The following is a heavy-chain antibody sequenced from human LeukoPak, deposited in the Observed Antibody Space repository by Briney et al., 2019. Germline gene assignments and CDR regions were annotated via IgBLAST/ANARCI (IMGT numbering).Heavy chain of an antibody. CDR3: ARDPSAFAGYFDF. V-gene: IGHV3-74*01. CDR1: GFAFSRYW. CDR2: IEGDGSST. J-gene: IGHJ4*02. D-gene: IGHD3-10*01. Sequence: PGGSLRLSCAASGFAFSRYWMRWVRQAPGKGLVWVSRIEGDGSSTTYADYVKGRFTISRDNAKNTLYLQMNSLRAEDTAVYFCARDPSAFAGYFDFWGQGTLVTVSS.